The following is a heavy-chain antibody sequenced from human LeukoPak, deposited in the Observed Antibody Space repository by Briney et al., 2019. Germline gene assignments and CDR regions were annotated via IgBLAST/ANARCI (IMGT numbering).Heavy chain of an antibody. CDR2: ISVSGNT. J-gene: IGHJ4*02. V-gene: IGHV3-23*01. Sequence: GGSLRLSCAASGFTLSSYSMSWVRQGPGKGLEWVSAISVSGNTYHDDSVKGRFTISRNSSKNTLYLQMNSLRAGDPAVYYCAKAPVTTCSGAYCYPFDYWSQGTLVTVSS. D-gene: IGHD2-15*01. CDR3: AKAPVTTCSGAYCYPFDY. CDR1: GFTLSSYS.